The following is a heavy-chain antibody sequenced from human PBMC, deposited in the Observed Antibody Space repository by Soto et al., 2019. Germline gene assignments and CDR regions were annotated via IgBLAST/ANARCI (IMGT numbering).Heavy chain of an antibody. CDR1: GDSVSSSSVA. Sequence: SQTLSLTCVISGDSVSSSSVAWNWVRQPPSRGLEWLGRTYYRSRWYSDFAVSVRGRIVINADTSKNQFSLQLNSVTPEDTAVYFCARSEEDSDYYYYGLDAWGQGTTVTVSS. CDR2: TYYRSRWYS. V-gene: IGHV6-1*01. D-gene: IGHD2-15*01. J-gene: IGHJ6*02. CDR3: ARSEEDSDYYYYGLDA.